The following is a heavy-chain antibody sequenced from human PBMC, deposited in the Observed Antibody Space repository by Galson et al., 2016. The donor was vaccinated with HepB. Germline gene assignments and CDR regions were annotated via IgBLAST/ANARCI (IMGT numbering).Heavy chain of an antibody. D-gene: IGHD6-13*01. CDR3: ARDPGRIAAAGPFDS. V-gene: IGHV3-53*01. CDR1: GFLVSSHY. CDR2: IYSGGAT. J-gene: IGHJ5*01. Sequence: LRLSCAGSGFLVSSHYMNWVRQAPGKGLEWVAIIYSGGATYYADSVKGRFTISRDNPKNTLYLQLDSLRADDTAIYYCARDPGRIAAAGPFDSWGQGTLVTVSS.